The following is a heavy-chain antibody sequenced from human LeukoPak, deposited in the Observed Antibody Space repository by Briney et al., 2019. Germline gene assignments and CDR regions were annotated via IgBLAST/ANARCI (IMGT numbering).Heavy chain of an antibody. V-gene: IGHV4-59*01. D-gene: IGHD2-21*02. Sequence: SETLSLTCTVSGGSISSYYWSWIRQPPGKGLEWIAYIYYTGSINYNPPLRSRVTISLDTSKNQVSLKLTSVTAADTAVYYCAGVPVVLTAPTGWFDPWGQGTLVTVSS. CDR1: GGSISSYY. CDR2: IYYTGSI. J-gene: IGHJ5*02. CDR3: AGVPVVLTAPTGWFDP.